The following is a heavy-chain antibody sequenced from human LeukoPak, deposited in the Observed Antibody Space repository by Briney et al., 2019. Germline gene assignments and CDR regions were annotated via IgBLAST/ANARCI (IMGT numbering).Heavy chain of an antibody. V-gene: IGHV4-30-2*01. CDR2: IYHSGST. CDR1: GGSISSGGYS. Sequence: SETLSLTCAVSGGSISSGGYSWSWIRQPPGKGLEWIGYIYHSGSTYYNPSLKSRVTISVDRSKNQFSLKLSSVTAADTAVYYCARNNRILYYFDYWGQGTLVTVSS. D-gene: IGHD2/OR15-2a*01. CDR3: ARNNRILYYFDY. J-gene: IGHJ4*02.